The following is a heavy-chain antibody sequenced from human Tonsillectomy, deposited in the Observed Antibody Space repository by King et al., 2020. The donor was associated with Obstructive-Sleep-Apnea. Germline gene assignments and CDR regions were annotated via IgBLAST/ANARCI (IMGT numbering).Heavy chain of an antibody. CDR3: ARGGSPFYSSGWYYFDY. V-gene: IGHV3-30*04. Sequence: VQLVESGGGVVQPGRSLRLSCAASGFTFSSYAMHWVRQAPGKGLEWVAGISYDGSNKYYVDSVKGRFTISRDNSKNTLYLQMNSLRAEDTAVYYCARGGSPFYSSGWYYFDYWGQGTLVTVSS. J-gene: IGHJ4*02. CDR2: ISYDGSNK. CDR1: GFTFSSYA. D-gene: IGHD6-19*01.